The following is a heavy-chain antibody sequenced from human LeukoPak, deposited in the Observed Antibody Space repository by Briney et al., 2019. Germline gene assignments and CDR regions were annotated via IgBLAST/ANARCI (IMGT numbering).Heavy chain of an antibody. CDR2: INHSGST. V-gene: IGHV4-34*01. CDR3: GDGSDY. J-gene: IGHJ4*02. CDR1: GGSFSGYY. Sequence: SETLSLTCAVYGGSFSGYYWRWVRQRPGEGRGWGGEINHSGSTNYNPSLKSRVTISVDTSKNQFSLKLSSVTAADTAVYYCGDGSDYWGQGTLVTVSS. D-gene: IGHD3-10*01.